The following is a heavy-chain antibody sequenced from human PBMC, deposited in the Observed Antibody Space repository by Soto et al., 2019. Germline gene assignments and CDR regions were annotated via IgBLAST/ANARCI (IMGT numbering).Heavy chain of an antibody. V-gene: IGHV3-23*01. Sequence: PGGSLRLSCAASGFTFSSYAMSWVRQDPGKGLEWVSAISGSGGSTYYADSVKGRFTISRDNSKNTLYLQMNSLRAEDTAVYYCAHSPIVVVIYLFDYWGQGTLVTVSS. CDR3: AHSPIVVVIYLFDY. D-gene: IGHD3-22*01. CDR1: GFTFSSYA. J-gene: IGHJ4*02. CDR2: ISGSGGST.